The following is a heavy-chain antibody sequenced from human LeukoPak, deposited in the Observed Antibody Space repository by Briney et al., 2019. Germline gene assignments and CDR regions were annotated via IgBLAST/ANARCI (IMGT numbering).Heavy chain of an antibody. CDR1: GGSISSGGYY. CDR2: IYHSGST. V-gene: IGHV4-30-2*01. CDR3: ARVRLGRRAFDY. Sequence: SETLSLTCTVSGGSISSGGYYWSWLRQPPGKGLEWIGYIYHSGSTYCNPSLKSRVTISVDRSKNQFSLKLSSVTAADTAVYYCARVRLGRRAFDYWGQGTLVTVSS. J-gene: IGHJ4*02. D-gene: IGHD1-1*01.